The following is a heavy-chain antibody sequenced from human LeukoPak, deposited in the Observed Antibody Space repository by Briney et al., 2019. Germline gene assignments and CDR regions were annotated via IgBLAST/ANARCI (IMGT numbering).Heavy chain of an antibody. J-gene: IGHJ4*02. D-gene: IGHD5-12*01. CDR1: GYTLTELS. CDR3: ARSGSTIVATYFDY. CDR2: FDPEDGET. Sequence: ASVKVSCKVSGYTLTELSMHWVRQAPGKGLEWMGGFDPEDGETIYAQKFQGRVTMTEDTSTDTAYMELSSLKASDTAMYYCARSGSTIVATYFDYWGQGTLVTVSS. V-gene: IGHV1-24*01.